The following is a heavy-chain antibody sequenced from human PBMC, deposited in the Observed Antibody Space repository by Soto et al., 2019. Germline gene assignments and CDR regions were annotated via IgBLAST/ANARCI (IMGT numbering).Heavy chain of an antibody. CDR1: GFTFSTYA. CDR3: ARDGGSKYYYGMNV. J-gene: IGHJ6*02. D-gene: IGHD3-16*01. V-gene: IGHV3-33*01. CDR2: LWYDGRNK. Sequence: GGCLRLSCVASGFTFSTYAVHWVRQAPGKGLEWVAVLWYDGRNKYFADSVRGRFTISRDTSTNTLYLQMNSLRAEDTAVYYCARDGGSKYYYGMNVWGQGPTVTVS.